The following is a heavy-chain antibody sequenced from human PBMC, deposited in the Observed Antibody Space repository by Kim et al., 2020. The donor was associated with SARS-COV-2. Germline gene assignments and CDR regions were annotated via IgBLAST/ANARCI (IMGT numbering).Heavy chain of an antibody. D-gene: IGHD1-1*01. CDR1: GGSINSSSYY. CDR2: IYHSGST. V-gene: IGHV4-39*07. Sequence: SETLSLTCTVSGGSINSSSYYWGWIRQPPGKGLEWIGCIYHSGSTYYNPSLKSRLTISVDTSKNQFSLKLSSVTAADTAAYYCARDLPDPHDSSHNWFDP. J-gene: IGHJ5*02. CDR3: ARDLPDPHDSSHNWFDP.